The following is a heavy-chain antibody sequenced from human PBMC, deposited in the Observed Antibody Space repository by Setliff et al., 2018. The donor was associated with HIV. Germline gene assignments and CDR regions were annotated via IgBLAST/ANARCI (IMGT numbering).Heavy chain of an antibody. V-gene: IGHV3-9*01. CDR1: GFTFDDYA. CDR2: ISWNSGSI. D-gene: IGHD1-1*01. J-gene: IGHJ4*02. Sequence: GGSLRLSCAASGFTFDDYAMHWVRQAPGKGLEWVSGISWNSGSIGYADSVKGRFTISGDNAKNTLYLQMNSLTSEDTAVYYCARDLNWAFDYWGQGTLVTVSS. CDR3: ARDLNWAFDY.